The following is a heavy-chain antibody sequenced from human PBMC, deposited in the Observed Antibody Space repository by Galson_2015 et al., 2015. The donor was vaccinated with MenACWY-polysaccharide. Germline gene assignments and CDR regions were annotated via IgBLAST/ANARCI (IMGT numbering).Heavy chain of an antibody. CDR3: ANCYYDSSGFPD. CDR2: IYYSGTT. CDR1: GGSISSRSYY. J-gene: IGHJ4*02. D-gene: IGHD3-22*01. Sequence: SETLSLTCTVSGGSISSRSYYWGWIRQSPGKGLEWIANIYYSGTTFYNPSLESRVTVSVDTSKNQFSLKLGSVTAADTAVYYCANCYYDSSGFPDWGQGTLVTVSS. V-gene: IGHV4-39*01.